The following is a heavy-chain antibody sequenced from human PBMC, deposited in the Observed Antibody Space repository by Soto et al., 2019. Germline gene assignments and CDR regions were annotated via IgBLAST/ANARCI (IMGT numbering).Heavy chain of an antibody. Sequence: EVQLVESGGGLVKPGGSLRLSCAASGFTFSSYSMNWVRQAPGKGLEWVSSISSSSSYIYYADSVKGRFTISRDNAKNSLYLQMNSLRAEDTAVYYCARHYSGYDHLYGYWGQGTLVTVSS. D-gene: IGHD5-12*01. CDR3: ARHYSGYDHLYGY. CDR1: GFTFSSYS. J-gene: IGHJ4*02. V-gene: IGHV3-21*01. CDR2: ISSSSSYI.